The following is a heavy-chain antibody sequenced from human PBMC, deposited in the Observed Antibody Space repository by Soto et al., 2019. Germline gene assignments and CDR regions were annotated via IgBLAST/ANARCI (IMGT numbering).Heavy chain of an antibody. Sequence: GGSLRLSCAASGFTFSSYAMSWVRQAPGKGLEWVSAISGSGGSTYYADSVKGRFTISRDNSKNTLYLQMNSLRAEDTAVYYCAKDHDSSFNYYYYGMDVWGQGTTVTVSS. V-gene: IGHV3-23*01. J-gene: IGHJ6*02. CDR3: AKDHDSSFNYYYYGMDV. CDR1: GFTFSSYA. CDR2: ISGSGGST. D-gene: IGHD3-22*01.